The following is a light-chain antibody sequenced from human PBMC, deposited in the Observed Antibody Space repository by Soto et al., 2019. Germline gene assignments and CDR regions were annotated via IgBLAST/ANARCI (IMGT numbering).Light chain of an antibody. CDR2: SNN. Sequence: QPVLTQPPSASGTPGQRVTISCSGSRSNIGSNTVNWYQQFPGTAPKLLIYSNNQRPSGVPDRFSGSKSGTSASLAISGLQSEDEADYYCAAWDDSLNGPVVFGGGTKLTVL. V-gene: IGLV1-44*01. CDR3: AAWDDSLNGPVV. J-gene: IGLJ2*01. CDR1: RSNIGSNT.